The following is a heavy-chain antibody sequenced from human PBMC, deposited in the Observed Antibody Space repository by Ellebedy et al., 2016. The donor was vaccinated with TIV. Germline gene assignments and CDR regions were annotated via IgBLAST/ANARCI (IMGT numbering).Heavy chain of an antibody. CDR3: ARRGCSGGNCYSDYYGMDV. CDR1: GYSFTSYW. D-gene: IGHD2-15*01. CDR2: IDPRDFYI. V-gene: IGHV5-10-1*01. Sequence: KVSCKGSGYSFTSYWINWVRQMPGKGLEWMGRIDPRDFYISYSPSFQGHVTISADKSISTVYLQWSSLKASDTAIYYCARRGCSGGNCYSDYYGMDVWGQGTTVTVSS. J-gene: IGHJ6*02.